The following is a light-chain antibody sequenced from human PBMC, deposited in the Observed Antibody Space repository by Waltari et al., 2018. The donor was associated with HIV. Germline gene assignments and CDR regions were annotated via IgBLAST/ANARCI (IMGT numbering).Light chain of an antibody. V-gene: IGLV3-25*03. Sequence: SYELPQPPSVSVSPRQTARITSSGDELPTHSAYWYQQKPGQDPILVINKDNERPSGIPERFSGSSSGTTVTLTSSGVQAEDEADYYCQSADNSGTWVFGGGTKLTVL. CDR1: ELPTHS. CDR3: QSADNSGTWV. CDR2: KDN. J-gene: IGLJ3*02.